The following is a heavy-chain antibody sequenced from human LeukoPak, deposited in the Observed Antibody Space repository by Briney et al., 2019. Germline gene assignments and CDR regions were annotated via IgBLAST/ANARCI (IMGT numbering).Heavy chain of an antibody. J-gene: IGHJ5*02. D-gene: IGHD6-13*01. CDR3: AREYSSSLVSWIDP. CDR2: IIPIFGIA. CDR1: GGTFSSYA. V-gene: IGHV1-69*13. Sequence: ASVKVSCKASGGTFSSYAISWVRQAPGQGLEWMGGIIPIFGIANYAQKFQGRVTITADESTSTAYMELSSLRSEDTAVYYCAREYSSSLVSWIDPWGQGTLVTVSS.